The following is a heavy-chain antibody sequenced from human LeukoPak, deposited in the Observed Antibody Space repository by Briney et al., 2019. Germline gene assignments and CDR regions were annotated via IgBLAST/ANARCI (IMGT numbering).Heavy chain of an antibody. D-gene: IGHD1-14*01. CDR2: ISSSSSTI. Sequence: GGSLRLSCAASGFTFSSYSMNWVRQAPGKGLEWVSYISSSSSTIYYADSVKGRFTISRDNAKNSLYLQMNSLRAEDTAVYYCARGSGSDYYYYGMDVWGQGTTVTVSS. CDR3: ARGSGSDYYYYGMDV. V-gene: IGHV3-48*01. CDR1: GFTFSSYS. J-gene: IGHJ6*02.